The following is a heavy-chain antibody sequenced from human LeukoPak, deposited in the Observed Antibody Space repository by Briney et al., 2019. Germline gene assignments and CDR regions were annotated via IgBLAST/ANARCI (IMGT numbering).Heavy chain of an antibody. V-gene: IGHV3-30-3*01. J-gene: IGHJ6*02. CDR2: ISYDGSNK. CDR3: ARGSGDYYYYGMDV. D-gene: IGHD2-8*02. CDR1: GFTFSSYA. Sequence: GGPLRLSCAASGFTFSSYAMLWVRQARGKGLEWVAVISYDGSNKYYADSVKGRFTISRDNSKNTLYLQMNSLRAEDTAVYYCARGSGDYYYYGMDVWGQGTTVTVSS.